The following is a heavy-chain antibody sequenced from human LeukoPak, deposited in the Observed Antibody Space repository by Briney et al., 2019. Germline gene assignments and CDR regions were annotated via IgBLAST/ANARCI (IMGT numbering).Heavy chain of an antibody. CDR1: GFTFSSYG. CDR3: AKVQFFAGYCSGGSCYPGAFDI. Sequence: GVLRLSCAASGFTFSSYGMSWVRQAPGKGLEWVSAISGSGGSTYYADSVKGRFTISRDNSKNTLYLQMNSLRAEDTAVYYCAKVQFFAGYCSGGSCYPGAFDIWGQGTMVTVSS. J-gene: IGHJ3*02. D-gene: IGHD2-15*01. CDR2: ISGSGGST. V-gene: IGHV3-23*01.